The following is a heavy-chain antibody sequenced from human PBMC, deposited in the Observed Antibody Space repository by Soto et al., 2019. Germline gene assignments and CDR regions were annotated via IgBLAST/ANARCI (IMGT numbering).Heavy chain of an antibody. CDR3: ARTDCSSTSCYNYYYYGMDV. J-gene: IGHJ6*02. D-gene: IGHD2-2*01. V-gene: IGHV1-3*01. CDR1: GYSFTKYG. CDR2: INPGNGDT. Sequence: QVQLVQSGTEVKKPGASVKVSCKTSGYSFTKYGLHWVRQAPGQRLEWMGWINPGNGDTKYSQKFQGRVTITRDTSATTAYMELRSLRSEDSAVFYCARTDCSSTSCYNYYYYGMDVWGQGTPVTVSS.